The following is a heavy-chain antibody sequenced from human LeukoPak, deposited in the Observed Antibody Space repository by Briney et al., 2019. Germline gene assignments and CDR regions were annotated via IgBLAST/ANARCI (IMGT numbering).Heavy chain of an antibody. D-gene: IGHD3-22*01. CDR3: ARDEDFRGYDSSGYYRY. CDR2: ISAYNGNT. Sequence: ASVKVSCKASGYSFTSFGISWVRQAPGQGLEWMGWISAYNGNTKYAQKFQGRVTMTTDTSTSTAYMELRSLRSDDTAVYYCARDEDFRGYDSSGYYRYWGQGTLVTVSS. CDR1: GYSFTSFG. V-gene: IGHV1-18*01. J-gene: IGHJ4*02.